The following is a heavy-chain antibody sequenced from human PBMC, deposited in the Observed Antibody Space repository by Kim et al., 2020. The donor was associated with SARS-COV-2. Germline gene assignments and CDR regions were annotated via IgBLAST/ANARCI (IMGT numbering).Heavy chain of an antibody. CDR3: ARADSSGYYNWFDP. Sequence: KPSPQSRVTISVATSQNQFSLKLSSVTAADTAVYYCARADSSGYYNWFDPWGQGTLVTVSS. J-gene: IGHJ5*02. V-gene: IGHV4-59*01. D-gene: IGHD3-22*01.